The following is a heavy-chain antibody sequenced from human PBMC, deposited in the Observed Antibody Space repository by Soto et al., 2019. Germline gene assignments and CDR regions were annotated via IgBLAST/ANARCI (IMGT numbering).Heavy chain of an antibody. V-gene: IGHV4-34*01. CDR2: INHSGST. CDR1: GGSFSGYY. D-gene: IGHD6-19*01. CDR3: ARGRWERFGVAGTTDYYYYYGMDV. Sequence: PSETLSLTCAVYGGSFSGYYWSWIRQPPGKGLEWIGEINHSGSTNYNPSLKSRVTISVDTSKNQSSRKLSSVTAADTAVYYCARGRWERFGVAGTTDYYYYYGMDVWGQGTTVTVSS. J-gene: IGHJ6*02.